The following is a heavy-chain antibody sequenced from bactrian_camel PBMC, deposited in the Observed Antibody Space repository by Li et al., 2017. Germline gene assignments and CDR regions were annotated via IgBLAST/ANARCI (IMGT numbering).Heavy chain of an antibody. CDR3: VRPLLTSRWPDFAY. V-gene: IGHV3S6*01. CDR2: LYNDSNA. Sequence: HVQLVESGGGLVQPGGSLKLSCAGSRFRSEDNWISWVRQAPGKEPQWVSSLYNDSNAHYADSVKGRFSGSRDNAKSTVYLQMNSLRPEDTAVYYCVRPLLTSRWPDFAYWGQGTQVTVS. CDR1: RFRSEDNW. J-gene: IGHJ6*01. D-gene: IGHD7*01.